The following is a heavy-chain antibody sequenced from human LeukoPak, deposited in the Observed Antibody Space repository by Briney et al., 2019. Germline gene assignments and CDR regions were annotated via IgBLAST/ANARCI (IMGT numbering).Heavy chain of an antibody. CDR2: IIGTTST. V-gene: IGHV3-23*01. D-gene: IGHD6-13*01. Sequence: LPGGSLRLSREASGFTLTTYGMSWVRQAPGKGLQWVSTIIGTTSTYYVDSVRGRFTISRDNSKNTLYLEMNGLTVDDTAVYYCAKRVEGGISWSSIWFDPRGQGALVTVSS. J-gene: IGHJ5*02. CDR3: AKRVEGGISWSSIWFDP. CDR1: GFTLTTYG.